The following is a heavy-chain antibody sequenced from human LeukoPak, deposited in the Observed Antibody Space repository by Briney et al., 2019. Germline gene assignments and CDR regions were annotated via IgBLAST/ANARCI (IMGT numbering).Heavy chain of an antibody. CDR3: ARGGGSYRFDY. Sequence: SETLSLTCTVSGCSISSSSYYWGWIRQPPGKGLEWIGSIYYSGSTYYNPSLKSRVTISVDTSKNQFSLKLSSVTAADTAVYYCARGGGSYRFDYWGQGSLVTVSS. CDR1: GCSISSSSYY. V-gene: IGHV4-39*07. CDR2: IYYSGST. D-gene: IGHD1-26*01. J-gene: IGHJ4*02.